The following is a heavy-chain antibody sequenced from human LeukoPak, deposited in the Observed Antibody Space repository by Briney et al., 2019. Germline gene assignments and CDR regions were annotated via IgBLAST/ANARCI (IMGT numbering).Heavy chain of an antibody. CDR3: AKRGVVIRVILVGFHKEAYYFDS. D-gene: IGHD3-22*01. CDR2: ISRSGGGP. J-gene: IGHJ4*02. CDR1: GITLSNYG. V-gene: IGHV3-23*01. Sequence: GGSLRLSCAVSGITLSNYGMSWVRQAPGKGLEGVAGISRSGGGPKYADSVKGRFTISRDNPKNTLYLQMNSLRAEDTAMYFCAKRGVVIRVILVGFHKEAYYFDSWGQGALVSVFS.